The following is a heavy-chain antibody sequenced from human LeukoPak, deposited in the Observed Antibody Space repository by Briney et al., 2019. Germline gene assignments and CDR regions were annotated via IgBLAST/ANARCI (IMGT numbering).Heavy chain of an antibody. CDR1: GSTFSSYA. J-gene: IGHJ6*02. D-gene: IGHD6-13*01. CDR2: ISYDGSNK. V-gene: IGHV3-30*04. CDR3: ARLTYSSWPHYYYYGMDV. Sequence: GGSLRLSCAASGSTFSSYAMHWVRQAPGKGLEWVAVISYDGSNKYYADSVKGRFTISRDNSKNTLYLQMNSLRAEDTAVYYCARLTYSSWPHYYYYGMDVWGQGTTVTVSS.